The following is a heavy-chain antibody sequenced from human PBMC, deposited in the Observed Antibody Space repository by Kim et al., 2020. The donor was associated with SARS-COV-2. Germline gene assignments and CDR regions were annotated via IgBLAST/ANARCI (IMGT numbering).Heavy chain of an antibody. J-gene: IGHJ4*02. V-gene: IGHV3-21*01. D-gene: IGHD4-17*01. CDR3: ARDEETYGGDY. Sequence: IYDADSVKGRFTISRDNAKNSLYLQMNSLRAEDTAVYYCARDEETYGGDYWGQGTLVTVSS. CDR2: I.